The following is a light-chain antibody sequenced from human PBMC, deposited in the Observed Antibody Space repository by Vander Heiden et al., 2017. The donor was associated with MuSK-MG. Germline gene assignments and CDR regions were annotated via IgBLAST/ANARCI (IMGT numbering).Light chain of an antibody. Sequence: DIQMNQSPPSLFASVGDSVTITCRASHRIISYLNWYQQQPAKAPNLLIYAAASWQSGVLSRFSGSGCGTDFTLTIISRQPEDFAASYCHQHDSSPPCTFGHGTKVEIK. CDR2: AAA. CDR1: HRIISY. J-gene: IGKJ2*02. CDR3: HQHDSSPPCT. V-gene: IGKV1-39*01.